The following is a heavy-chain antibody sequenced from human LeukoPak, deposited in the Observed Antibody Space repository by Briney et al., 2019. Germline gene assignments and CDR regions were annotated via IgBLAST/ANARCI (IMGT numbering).Heavy chain of an antibody. D-gene: IGHD3-22*01. V-gene: IGHV3-11*01. CDR3: ARDFSWDSSGYYYVY. CDR1: GFTFSDYY. J-gene: IGHJ4*02. CDR2: ISSSGSTI. Sequence: GGSLRRSCAASGFTFSDYYMSWIRQAPGKGLEWVSYISSSGSTIYYADSVKGRFTISRDNAKNSLYLQMNSLRAEDTAVYYCARDFSWDSSGYYYVYWGQGTLVTVSS.